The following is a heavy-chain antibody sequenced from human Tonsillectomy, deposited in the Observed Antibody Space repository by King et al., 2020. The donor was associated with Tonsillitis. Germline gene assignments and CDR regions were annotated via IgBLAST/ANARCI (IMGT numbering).Heavy chain of an antibody. Sequence: HVQLQESGPGLVKPSETLSLTCTVSGGSISSYYWSWIRQPPGQGLEWFGYIYYSGSTNYNPSLKSRVTISVDTSTNQFSLKLSSVTAADTAVYYCAREDNYSFDYWGQGTLVTVSS. V-gene: IGHV4-59*01. CDR1: GGSISSYY. CDR3: AREDNYSFDY. J-gene: IGHJ4*02. D-gene: IGHD1-1*01. CDR2: IYYSGST.